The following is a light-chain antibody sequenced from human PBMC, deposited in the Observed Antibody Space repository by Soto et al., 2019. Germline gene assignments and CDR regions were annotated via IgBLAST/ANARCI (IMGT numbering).Light chain of an antibody. CDR3: QQRSNWLT. Sequence: EIVLTQSPATLSLSPGERATLSCRASQSVSSYLAWYQQKPGQAPRLLIYDASNRATGIPARFSGSGSGTDFTLTISCLEPEDFEVYYCQQRSNWLTFGGGTKVEIK. J-gene: IGKJ4*01. V-gene: IGKV3-11*01. CDR2: DAS. CDR1: QSVSSY.